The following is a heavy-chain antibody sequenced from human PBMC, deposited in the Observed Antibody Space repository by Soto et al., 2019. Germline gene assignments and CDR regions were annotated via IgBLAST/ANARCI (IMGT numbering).Heavy chain of an antibody. J-gene: IGHJ6*02. CDR3: ARGDSTDCSNGVCSFFYNHDMDV. V-gene: IGHV1-2*04. Sequence: ASVNVSCKSSGYSFTDYHMHWVRRAPGQGLECLGRINPNSGGTSTAQKFQGWVTMTTDTSISTASMELTRLTSDDTAVYYCARGDSTDCSNGVCSFFYNHDMDVWGQGTTVTVSS. CDR2: INPNSGGT. D-gene: IGHD2-8*01. CDR1: GYSFTDYH.